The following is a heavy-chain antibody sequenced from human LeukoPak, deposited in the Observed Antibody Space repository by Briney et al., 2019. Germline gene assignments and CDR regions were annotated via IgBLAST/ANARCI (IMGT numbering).Heavy chain of an antibody. CDR3: ARLTYYYDSSGYYSTQDDAFDI. CDR2: IHHSGST. V-gene: IGHV4-34*01. J-gene: IGHJ3*02. Sequence: SETLSLTCAVYGGSFSGYYWSWIRQPPGKGLEWIGEIHHSGSTNYNPSLKSRVTILVDTSKNQFSLKLSSVTAADTAVYYCARLTYYYDSSGYYSTQDDAFDIWGQGTMVTVSS. D-gene: IGHD3-22*01. CDR1: GGSFSGYY.